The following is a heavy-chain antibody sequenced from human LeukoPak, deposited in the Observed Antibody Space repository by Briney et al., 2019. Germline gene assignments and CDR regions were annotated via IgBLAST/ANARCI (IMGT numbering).Heavy chain of an antibody. Sequence: SVKVSCKASGGTFSSYAISWVRQAPGQGLEWMGGIIPIFGTANYAQKFQGRVTITADESTSTAYMELSSLRSEDTAVYYCARHVKLGASLEYFDYWGQGTLVTVSS. V-gene: IGHV1-69*13. CDR2: IIPIFGTA. CDR1: GGTFSSYA. J-gene: IGHJ4*02. D-gene: IGHD1-26*01. CDR3: ARHVKLGASLEYFDY.